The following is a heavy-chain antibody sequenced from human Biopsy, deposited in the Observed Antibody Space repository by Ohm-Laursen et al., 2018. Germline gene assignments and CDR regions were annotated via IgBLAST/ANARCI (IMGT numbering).Heavy chain of an antibody. CDR1: GDSVTKYY. V-gene: IGHV4-59*02. D-gene: IGHD4-11*01. CDR3: ARDSGILNYGNFKYYHYYGMDV. Sequence: GTLSLTCTVSGDSVTKYYWSWIRQPPGKGLEWIGHIYYSVMNNYNPSLQSRVSISVDTSRNQVSLTLSSVTAADTAVYYCARDSGILNYGNFKYYHYYGMDVWGQGTKVTVSS. CDR2: IYYSVMN. J-gene: IGHJ6*02.